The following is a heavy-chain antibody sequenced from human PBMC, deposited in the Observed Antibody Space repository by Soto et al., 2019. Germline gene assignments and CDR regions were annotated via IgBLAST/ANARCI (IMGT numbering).Heavy chain of an antibody. Sequence: GGSLRLSCAASGFTFNKYAMTWVRQAPGNGLDWVSAINPSGSKADYADSVKGRFTMSRDNSKNTLFLQMNSLRADDTAVYYCAKDGEFSSTWTPDYWGQGALVTVSS. D-gene: IGHD6-13*01. CDR3: AKDGEFSSTWTPDY. J-gene: IGHJ4*02. CDR2: INPSGSKA. CDR1: GFTFNKYA. V-gene: IGHV3-23*01.